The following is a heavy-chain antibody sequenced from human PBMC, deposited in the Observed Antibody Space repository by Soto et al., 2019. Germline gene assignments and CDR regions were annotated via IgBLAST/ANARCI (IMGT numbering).Heavy chain of an antibody. CDR3: ARTLPYYYSMDV. CDR1: GGSISSYY. Sequence: SETLSLTCTVSGGSISSYYWSWIRQPPGKGLEWIGYIYYSGSTNYNPSLKSRVTISVDTSKNQFSLKLSSVTAADTAVYYCARTLPYYYSMDVWGQGTTVTVSS. V-gene: IGHV4-59*01. CDR2: IYYSGST. J-gene: IGHJ6*02.